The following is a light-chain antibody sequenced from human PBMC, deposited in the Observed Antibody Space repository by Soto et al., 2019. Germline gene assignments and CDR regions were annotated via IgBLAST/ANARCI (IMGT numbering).Light chain of an antibody. Sequence: QSALTQPASVSGSPGQSITISCTGTSSDVGSYNLVSWYQQHPGKAPKLMIFEGSKRPSGVSNRFSGSKSGNTASLTISGLQAEDEADYYRWSYAGDRTNVFGSGTKLTVL. CDR3: WSYAGDRTNV. V-gene: IGLV2-23*01. J-gene: IGLJ1*01. CDR1: SSDVGSYNL. CDR2: EGS.